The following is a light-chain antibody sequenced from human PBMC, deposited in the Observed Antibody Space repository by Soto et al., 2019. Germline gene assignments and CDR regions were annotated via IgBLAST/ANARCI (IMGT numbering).Light chain of an antibody. V-gene: IGLV2-14*01. CDR1: SSDVGGYNY. CDR3: SSYTSSSTLYV. Sequence: QSALTQPASVSGSPGQSITISSTGTSSDVGGYNYVSWYQQYPGKAPKLMIYDVSNRPSGISNRFSGSKSGNTASLTISGLQAEDEADYYCSSYTSSSTLYVFGTGTKVTVL. CDR2: DVS. J-gene: IGLJ1*01.